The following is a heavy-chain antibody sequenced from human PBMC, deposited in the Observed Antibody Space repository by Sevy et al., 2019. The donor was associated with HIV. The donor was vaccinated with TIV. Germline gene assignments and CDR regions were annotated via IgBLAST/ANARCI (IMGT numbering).Heavy chain of an antibody. CDR1: GFTFSDYG. V-gene: IGHV3-9*01. CDR3: AKSIDPPRGKYFYNYYGLDV. D-gene: IGHD3-10*01. J-gene: IGHJ6*02. Sequence: GGSLRLSCSASGFTFSDYGMHWVRQPPGKGLEWVAGITWNSGSLGYAHSVKGRFTVSRDNAKNSLSLEMSNLRPDDTALYYCAKSIDPPRGKYFYNYYGLDVWGQGTTVTVSS. CDR2: ITWNSGSL.